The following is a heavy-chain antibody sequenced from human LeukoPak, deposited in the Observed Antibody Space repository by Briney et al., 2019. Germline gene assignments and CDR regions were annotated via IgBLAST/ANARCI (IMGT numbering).Heavy chain of an antibody. D-gene: IGHD3-3*01. Sequence: GGSLRLSCVASGFTFSSYSMNWVRQAPGKGLEWVSSISGSSSYIYYADSVKGRFTISRDNAKNSLYLQMNSLRAEDTAVYYCAKVEAQVGWLPQMPNWGQGALVTVSS. J-gene: IGHJ1*01. V-gene: IGHV3-21*01. CDR3: AKVEAQVGWLPQMPN. CDR2: ISGSSSYI. CDR1: GFTFSSYS.